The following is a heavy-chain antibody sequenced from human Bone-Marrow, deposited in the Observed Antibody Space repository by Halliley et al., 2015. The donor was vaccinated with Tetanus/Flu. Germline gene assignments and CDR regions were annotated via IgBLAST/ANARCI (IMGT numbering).Heavy chain of an antibody. V-gene: IGHV4-4*02. CDR1: GGISGFNW. CDR2: IYQRGRT. D-gene: IGHD6-19*01. J-gene: IGHJ4*02. CDR3: ARGRVGRSGWLDS. Sequence: LSLTCIVSGGISGFNWYSWVRQPPGKGLEWIGEIYQRGRTNYNPSHKSRLTMSEDKSKHELSLNLKSVTAADTAVYYCARGRVGRSGWLDSWGQGTLVAVSS.